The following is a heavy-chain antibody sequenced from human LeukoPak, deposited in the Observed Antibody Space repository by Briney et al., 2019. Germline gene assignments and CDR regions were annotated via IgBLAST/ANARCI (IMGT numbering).Heavy chain of an antibody. D-gene: IGHD2-21*01. CDR2: ISSSSSYI. CDR1: GFTFSSYS. Sequence: GGSLRLSCAASGFTFSSYSMNWVRQAPGKGLEWVSSISSSSSYIYYADSVKGRFTISRDNAKNSLYLQMNSLRAEDTAVYYCARSLCCGGDCYLIDAFDIWGQGTMVTVSS. CDR3: ARSLCCGGDCYLIDAFDI. V-gene: IGHV3-21*01. J-gene: IGHJ3*02.